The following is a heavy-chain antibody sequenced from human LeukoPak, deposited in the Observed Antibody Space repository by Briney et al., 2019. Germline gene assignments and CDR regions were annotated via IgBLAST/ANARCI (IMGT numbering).Heavy chain of an antibody. Sequence: SETLSLTSTVFGSSINSVYSWGWIRQPPGKGLEWIGSIYHNGNTYYNSSLKSRVSISVHTSGNQFSLKLSSVTAADTAVYYCASYKTYYDSSGNPFDYWGQGTLVTVSS. CDR2: IYHNGNT. CDR3: ASYKTYYDSSGNPFDY. J-gene: IGHJ4*02. D-gene: IGHD3-22*01. V-gene: IGHV4-38-2*02. CDR1: GSSINSVYS.